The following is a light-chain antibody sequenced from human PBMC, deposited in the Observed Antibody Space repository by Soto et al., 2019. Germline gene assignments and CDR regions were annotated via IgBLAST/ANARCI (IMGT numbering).Light chain of an antibody. J-gene: IGKJ1*01. CDR2: AAS. CDR3: QHTLSFPRT. Sequence: DIQMTQSPRFLSASVGDRVTITCRASQNSRTYLTWYQQKPGKGPTVLIYAASTLQRGVPSRFSGSTTGTDFTLTITGLQPEDSATYYCQHTLSFPRTFGLGTKVEIK. V-gene: IGKV1-39*01. CDR1: QNSRTY.